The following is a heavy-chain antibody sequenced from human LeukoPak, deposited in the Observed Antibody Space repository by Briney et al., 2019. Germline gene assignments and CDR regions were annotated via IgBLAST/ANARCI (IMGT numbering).Heavy chain of an antibody. CDR3: VSFYETY. D-gene: IGHD2/OR15-2a*01. CDR2: IGVSSSLV. V-gene: IGHV3-21*05. CDR1: GFTFSSYS. J-gene: IGHJ4*02. Sequence: GGSLRLSCVASGFTFSSYSLNWVRQAPGKGLEWVSYIGVSSSLVRYADSVKGRFTISKDNAKNTVYLQMNSLRAEDTAVYYCVSFYETYWGRGTLVTVSS.